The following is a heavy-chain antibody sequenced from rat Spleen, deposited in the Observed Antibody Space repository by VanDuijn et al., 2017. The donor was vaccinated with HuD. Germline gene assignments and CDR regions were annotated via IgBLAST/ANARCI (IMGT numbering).Heavy chain of an antibody. V-gene: IGHV3-1*01. J-gene: IGHJ2*01. CDR2: ISYSGST. D-gene: IGHD1-2*01. CDR1: GYSITNNY. Sequence: EVQLQESGPGLVKPSQSLSLTCSVTGYSITNNYWGWIRKFPGNQMEWMAYISYSGSTGYNPSLKSRISITRDTSKNQFFLQLNSVTTEDTATYYCARFEAASPLDYWGQGVMVPVSS. CDR3: ARFEAASPLDY.